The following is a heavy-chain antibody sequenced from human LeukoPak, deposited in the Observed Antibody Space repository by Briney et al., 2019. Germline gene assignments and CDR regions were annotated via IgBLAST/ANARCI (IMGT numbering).Heavy chain of an antibody. CDR1: GVSISSGGYY. D-gene: IGHD3/OR15-3a*01. CDR3: ARCRDSYDFWSGTGGWFDP. Sequence: PSETLSLTCTVSGVSISSGGYYWSWIRQHPGKGLEWIGYIYYSGSTYYNPSLKSRVTISVNTSKNQFSLKLSSVTAAATAVYYCARCRDSYDFWSGTGGWFDPWGQGTLVTVSS. J-gene: IGHJ5*02. CDR2: IYYSGST. V-gene: IGHV4-31*03.